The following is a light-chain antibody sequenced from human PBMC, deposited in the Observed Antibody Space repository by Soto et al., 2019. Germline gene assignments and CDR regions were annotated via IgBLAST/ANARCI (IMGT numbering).Light chain of an antibody. V-gene: IGKV3-20*01. CDR1: QSVSNNY. CDR3: QKYGRSGT. Sequence: EIVLTQSPGTLSLSPGERATLSCRASQSVSNNYLAWYQQKPGQAPRLLIYGASTRATGIPDRFSGSGSGTYFTLTISRLEPEDFAVYYCQKYGRSGTFGQGTKLEIK. J-gene: IGKJ1*01. CDR2: GAS.